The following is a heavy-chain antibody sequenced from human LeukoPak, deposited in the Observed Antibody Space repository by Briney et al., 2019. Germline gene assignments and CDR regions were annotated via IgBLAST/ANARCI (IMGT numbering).Heavy chain of an antibody. CDR2: VSYDGSYK. D-gene: IGHD2-15*01. Sequence: GGSLRLSCAASGFTFNSYGMYWVRQAPGKGLEWVAVVSYDGSYKYYADSVKGRFTISRDNSKNTLYLQMNGLRAEDTAVYYCAKDGPVVVVAATSDYWGQGTLVTVSS. CDR3: AKDGPVVVVAATSDY. CDR1: GFTFNSYG. V-gene: IGHV3-30*18. J-gene: IGHJ4*02.